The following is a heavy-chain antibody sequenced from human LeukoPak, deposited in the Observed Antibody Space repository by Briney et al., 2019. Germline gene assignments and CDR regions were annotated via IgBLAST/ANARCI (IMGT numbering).Heavy chain of an antibody. D-gene: IGHD2-15*01. J-gene: IGHJ6*04. Sequence: SVKVSCKASGYSFNSFGISWVRQAPGQGLEWMGGIIPLFGTPDYAQKFQGRVTITADKSTSTAYMELSSLRSEDTAVYYCASATLRCSGGSCYEMDVWGKGTTVTVSS. CDR3: ASATLRCSGGSCYEMDV. CDR2: IIPLFGTP. V-gene: IGHV1-69*06. CDR1: GYSFNSFG.